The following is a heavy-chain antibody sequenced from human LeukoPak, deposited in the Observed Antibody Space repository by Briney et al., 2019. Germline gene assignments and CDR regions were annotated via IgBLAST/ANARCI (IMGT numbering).Heavy chain of an antibody. CDR3: ARDLDRAYYGSGGHWFDP. D-gene: IGHD3-10*01. CDR2: IIPIFGTA. J-gene: IGHJ5*02. Sequence: SVTVSCKASRGTFSSYAISWVRQAPGQGLEWMGGIIPIFGTANYAQKFQGRVTITADESTSTAYMELSSLRSEDTAVYYCARDLDRAYYGSGGHWFDPWGQGTLVTVSS. CDR1: RGTFSSYA. V-gene: IGHV1-69*13.